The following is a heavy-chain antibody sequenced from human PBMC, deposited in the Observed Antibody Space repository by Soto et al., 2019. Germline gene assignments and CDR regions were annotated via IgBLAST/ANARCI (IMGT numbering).Heavy chain of an antibody. Sequence: ASVKVSCKASGYTFTSYGISWVRQAPGQGLEWMGWISAYNGNTNYAQKLQDRVTMTTDTSTSTAYMELRSLRSDDTAVYYCAREPPMLVVPAADRNDAFDIWGQGTMVTVSS. D-gene: IGHD2-2*01. V-gene: IGHV1-18*01. CDR3: AREPPMLVVPAADRNDAFDI. CDR2: ISAYNGNT. CDR1: GYTFTSYG. J-gene: IGHJ3*02.